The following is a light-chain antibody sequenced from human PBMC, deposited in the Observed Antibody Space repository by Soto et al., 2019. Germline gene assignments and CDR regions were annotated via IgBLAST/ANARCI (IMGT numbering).Light chain of an antibody. V-gene: IGKV3-20*01. Sequence: ELVLTQSPGTLSLSPGERATLSCRASQTVSSSLAWYQHKPGQAPRLLIYAASSRATGIPDRFSGSGSGTDFTLTISRLEPEDFAVYYCQPYGTSSWTFGQGTKVDIK. CDR2: AAS. CDR3: QPYGTSSWT. CDR1: QTVSSS. J-gene: IGKJ1*01.